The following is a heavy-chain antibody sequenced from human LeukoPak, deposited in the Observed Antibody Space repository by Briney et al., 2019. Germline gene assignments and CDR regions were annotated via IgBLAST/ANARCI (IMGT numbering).Heavy chain of an antibody. Sequence: SETLSLTCTVSDGSISSYYWSWIRQPPGKGLEWIGYIYYSGSTNYNPSLKSRVTISVDTSKNQFSLKLSSVTAADTAVYYCARVGDYYDSSGYYESDAFDIWGQGTMVTVSS. CDR3: ARVGDYYDSSGYYESDAFDI. D-gene: IGHD3-22*01. CDR2: IYYSGST. V-gene: IGHV4-59*01. CDR1: DGSISSYY. J-gene: IGHJ3*02.